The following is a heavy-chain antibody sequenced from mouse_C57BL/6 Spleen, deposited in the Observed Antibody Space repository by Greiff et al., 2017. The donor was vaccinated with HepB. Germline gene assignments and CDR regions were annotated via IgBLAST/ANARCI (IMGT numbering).Heavy chain of an antibody. V-gene: IGHV3-6*01. Sequence: EVQLQESGPGLVKPSQSLSLTCSVTGYSITSGYYWNWIRQFPGNKLEWMGYISYDGSNNYNPSLKNRISITRDTSKNQFFLKLNSVTTEDTATYYCARTEYDYDDAMDYWGQGTSVTVSS. CDR1: GYSITSGYY. CDR2: ISYDGSN. CDR3: ARTEYDYDDAMDY. D-gene: IGHD2-4*01. J-gene: IGHJ4*01.